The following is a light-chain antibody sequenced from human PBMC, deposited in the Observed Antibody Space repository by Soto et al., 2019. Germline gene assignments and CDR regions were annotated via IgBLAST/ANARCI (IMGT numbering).Light chain of an antibody. J-gene: IGKJ4*01. CDR3: QQYYSYPPS. Sequence: DIQMTQSPSPLSASVAARVSITSRASQSLNSWLAWYQQKPGKAPKLLIYTTSTLESGVPSRFSGSGSGTDFTLTISCLQSEDFATYYCQQYYSYPPSSGRGTKVDIK. CDR2: TTS. CDR1: QSLNSW. V-gene: IGKV1-5*03.